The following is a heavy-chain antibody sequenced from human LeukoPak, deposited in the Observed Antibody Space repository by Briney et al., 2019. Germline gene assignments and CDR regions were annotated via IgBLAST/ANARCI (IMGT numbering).Heavy chain of an antibody. D-gene: IGHD6-19*01. CDR1: GFTFSSYG. V-gene: IGHV3-33*01. Sequence: PGGSLRLSCAASGFTFSSYGMHWVRQAPGKGVEWVAVIWYDGSNKHYADSVKGRFTISRDNSKNTLYLQMNSLRAEDTAVYYCASFRSGSSGWYGIGRGYYHGMDVWGQGTTVTVSS. J-gene: IGHJ6*02. CDR3: ASFRSGSSGWYGIGRGYYHGMDV. CDR2: IWYDGSNK.